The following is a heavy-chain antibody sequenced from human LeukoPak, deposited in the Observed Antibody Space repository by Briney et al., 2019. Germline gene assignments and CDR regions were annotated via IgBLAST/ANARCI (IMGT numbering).Heavy chain of an antibody. CDR3: AKGGSGWSFYYFDY. CDR1: GFTFSSYG. V-gene: IGHV3-30*02. D-gene: IGHD6-19*01. CDR2: IRYDGSNK. J-gene: IGHJ4*02. Sequence: GGSLRLSCAASGFTFSSYGIYWVRQAPGKGLQWVAFIRYDGSNKYYADSVKGRFTISRDNSKNTLYLQMNSLRAEDTAVYYCAKGGSGWSFYYFDYWGQGTLVTVSS.